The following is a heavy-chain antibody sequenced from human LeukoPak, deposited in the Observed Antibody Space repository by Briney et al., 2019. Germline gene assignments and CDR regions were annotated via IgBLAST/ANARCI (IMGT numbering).Heavy chain of an antibody. CDR2: VYYSGST. V-gene: IGHV4-39*01. CDR3: ARRSGGAFDI. Sequence: SETLSLICSVSGGSISSSDFYWGWIRRPPGKGLEWIGSVYYSGSTYSNPSLKSRVTISVDTSKNQFSLKMRSVTASDTAEYYCARRSGGAFDIWGQGTMVTVS. J-gene: IGHJ3*02. D-gene: IGHD2-15*01. CDR1: GGSISSSDFY.